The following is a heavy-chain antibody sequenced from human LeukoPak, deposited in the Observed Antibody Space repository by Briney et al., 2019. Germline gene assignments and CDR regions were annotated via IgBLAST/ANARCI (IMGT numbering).Heavy chain of an antibody. Sequence: GASLRLSCAAAGFTFSSAWMSWVRQAPGKGLEWVGRIKSKTDGGTIDYAAPVKGRFTISRDDSKNTLYLQMNSLKTEETAVYDCTTVSRDIVLMVYAANYYYYYMYVWVKGTTVTVSS. D-gene: IGHD2-8*01. CDR3: TTVSRDIVLMVYAANYYYYYMYV. J-gene: IGHJ6*03. V-gene: IGHV3-15*01. CDR2: IKSKTDGGTI. CDR1: GFTFSSAW.